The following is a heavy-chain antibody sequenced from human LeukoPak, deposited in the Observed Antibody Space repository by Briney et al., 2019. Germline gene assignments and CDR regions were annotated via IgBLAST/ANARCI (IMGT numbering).Heavy chain of an antibody. V-gene: IGHV4-39*01. Sequence: SETLSLTCTVSGGSISSSSYYWGWIRQPPGKGLEWIGSIYYSGSTYYNPSLKSRVTISVDTSKNQFSLKLSSVTAADTAVYYCASYYYDSSGYYYFDYWGQGTLVTASS. CDR3: ASYYYDSSGYYYFDY. CDR2: IYYSGST. D-gene: IGHD3-22*01. CDR1: GGSISSSSYY. J-gene: IGHJ4*02.